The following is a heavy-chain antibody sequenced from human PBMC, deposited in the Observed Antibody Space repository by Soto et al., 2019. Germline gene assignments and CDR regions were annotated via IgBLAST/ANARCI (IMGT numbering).Heavy chain of an antibody. CDR2: IIPIFGTA. CDR1: GGTFSSYA. Sequence: SVKVSCKASGGTFSSYAISWGRQAPVQGLEWMGGIIPIFGTANYAQKFQGRVTITADESTSTAYMELSSLRSEDTAVYYCARDQGFGYSYGQPFDYWGQGTLVTVSS. J-gene: IGHJ4*02. CDR3: ARDQGFGYSYGQPFDY. V-gene: IGHV1-69*13. D-gene: IGHD5-18*01.